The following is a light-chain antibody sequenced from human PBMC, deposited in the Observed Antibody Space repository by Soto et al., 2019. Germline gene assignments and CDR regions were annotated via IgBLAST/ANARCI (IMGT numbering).Light chain of an antibody. V-gene: IGKV3-15*01. CDR2: GAS. Sequence: EIVMTQSPATLSVSPVERATLSCRASQSVSSNLAWYQQKPGQAPRLLIYGASTRATGIPARFSGSGSGTEFTLTISRLQSEDFAVYYCQQYNNWPPYTLGQGTKLEIK. CDR1: QSVSSN. J-gene: IGKJ2*01. CDR3: QQYNNWPPYT.